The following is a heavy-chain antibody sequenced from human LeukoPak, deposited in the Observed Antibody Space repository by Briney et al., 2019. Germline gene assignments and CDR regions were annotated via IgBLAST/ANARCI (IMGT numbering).Heavy chain of an antibody. Sequence: GGSLRLSCEASGFTFSSYEMNWFRQAPGKGLEWVSYVSKSGGTMKNADSVKGRFTVSRDNARNSLYLQMNSLTAEDTAVYYCATAVIRGRGTMVTVSS. CDR3: ATAVI. CDR2: VSKSGGTM. J-gene: IGHJ3*02. V-gene: IGHV3-48*03. CDR1: GFTFSSYE.